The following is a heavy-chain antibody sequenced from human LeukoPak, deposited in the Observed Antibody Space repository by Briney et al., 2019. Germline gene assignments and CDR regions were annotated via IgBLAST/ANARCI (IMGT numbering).Heavy chain of an antibody. CDR3: AREDNGYSSSWYNWFDP. D-gene: IGHD6-13*01. Sequence: ASVKVSCKASGYTFTGYYMHWVRQAPGQGLEWMGWINPNSGGTNYAQKFQGRVTMTRDTSISTAYMELSRLRSDDTAVYYCAREDNGYSSSWYNWFDPWGQGTLVTVSS. CDR2: INPNSGGT. V-gene: IGHV1-2*02. J-gene: IGHJ5*02. CDR1: GYTFTGYY.